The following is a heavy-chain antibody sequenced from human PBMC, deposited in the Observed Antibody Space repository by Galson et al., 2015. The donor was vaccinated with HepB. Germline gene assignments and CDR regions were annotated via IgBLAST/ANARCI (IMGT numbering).Heavy chain of an antibody. V-gene: IGHV6-1*01. D-gene: IGHD6-19*01. CDR3: ARVAGTIYYYGMDV. CDR2: TYYRSKWYS. J-gene: IGHJ6*02. CDR1: GDSVSSNSAA. Sequence: AISGDSVSSNSAAWNWIRRSPSRGLEWLGRTYYRSKWYSDYAVSVRSRISINVDTSRNHFSLQLNSVTPEDTAVYYCARVAGTIYYYGMDVWGQGTTVTVSS.